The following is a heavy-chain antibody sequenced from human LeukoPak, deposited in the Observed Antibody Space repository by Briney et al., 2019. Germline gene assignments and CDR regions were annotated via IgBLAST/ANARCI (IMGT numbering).Heavy chain of an antibody. J-gene: IGHJ4*02. CDR2: IYYSGST. Sequence: SETLSLTCTVSGYSISSGYYWSWVRQPPGKGLEWIGYIYYSGSTNYNPSLKSRVTISVDTSNNQFSLKLSSVTAADTAIYYCARHTRQHLVPHYWGRGTLVTVSS. CDR3: ARHTRQHLVPHY. V-gene: IGHV4-59*08. D-gene: IGHD6-13*01. CDR1: GYSISSGYY.